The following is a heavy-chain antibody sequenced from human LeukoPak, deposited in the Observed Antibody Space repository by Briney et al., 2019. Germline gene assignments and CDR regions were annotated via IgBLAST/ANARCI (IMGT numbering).Heavy chain of an antibody. Sequence: TGGSLRLSCAASGFTFSKYWMLWVRQAPGKGLESVSRINTDGTVTTYADSVKGRFTVSRDNADNTMFLQMNSLRAEDTAVYYCARDLRTVTTGVRAFDIWGQGTMVTVSS. CDR1: GFTFSKYW. CDR2: INTDGTVT. V-gene: IGHV3-74*01. D-gene: IGHD4-17*01. CDR3: ARDLRTVTTGVRAFDI. J-gene: IGHJ3*02.